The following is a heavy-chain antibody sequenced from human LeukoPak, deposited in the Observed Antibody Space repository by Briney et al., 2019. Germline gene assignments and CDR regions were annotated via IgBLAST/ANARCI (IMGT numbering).Heavy chain of an antibody. V-gene: IGHV3-33*01. CDR1: GFPFSSYG. J-gene: IGHJ5*02. CDR2: IWYDGNNK. D-gene: IGHD3-16*01. Sequence: GGSLRLSCAASGFPFSSYGMHWVRQAPGKGLEWVAVIWYDGNNKYYADSVKGRFTISRDNSKNTLYLQMNSLRAEDTAVYYCARGSGAYYTWFDPWGQGTLVTVSS. CDR3: ARGSGAYYTWFDP.